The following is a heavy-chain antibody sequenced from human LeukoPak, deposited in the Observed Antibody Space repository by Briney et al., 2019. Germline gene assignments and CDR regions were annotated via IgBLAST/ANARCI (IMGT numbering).Heavy chain of an antibody. CDR2: ISVNNGDT. CDR3: ARDNAIYGSGSYYWLDP. CDR1: GYTFTNFG. D-gene: IGHD3-10*01. Sequence: ASVEVSCKASGYTFTNFGISWVRQAPGQGLEWMGWISVNNGDTNYAQKFQGRVTMTTDTSTSTAYMDLRSLRSDDTAVYYCARDNAIYGSGSYYWLDPWGQGTQVTVSS. V-gene: IGHV1-18*01. J-gene: IGHJ5*02.